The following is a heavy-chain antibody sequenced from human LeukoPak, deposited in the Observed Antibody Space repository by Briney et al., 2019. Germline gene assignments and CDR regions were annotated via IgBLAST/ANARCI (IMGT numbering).Heavy chain of an antibody. J-gene: IGHJ4*02. CDR2: IYYSGST. Sequence: PSETLSLTCTVSGGSISSSSYYWGWIRQPPGKGLEWIGSIYYSGSTYYNPSLKSRVTISVDTSKNQFSLKLSSVTAADTAVYYCAREIMITFGGPNFDYWGQGTLVTVSS. V-gene: IGHV4-39*07. CDR3: AREIMITFGGPNFDY. CDR1: GGSISSSSYY. D-gene: IGHD3-16*01.